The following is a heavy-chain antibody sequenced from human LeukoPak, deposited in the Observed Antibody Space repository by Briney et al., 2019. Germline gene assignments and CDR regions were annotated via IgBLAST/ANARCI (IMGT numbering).Heavy chain of an antibody. V-gene: IGHV3-23*01. CDR1: GFTFNSYA. CDR3: AKGSHYYDSSGYDG. Sequence: GVSLRLSCAASGFTFNSYAMSWVRQAPGKGLEGVSAISGSGASTYYTDPVKGRFTISRDNSKNTLSLQMNSLRAEDTAVYYCAKGSHYYDSSGYDGWGQGTQVTVSS. CDR2: ISGSGAST. D-gene: IGHD3-22*01. J-gene: IGHJ4*02.